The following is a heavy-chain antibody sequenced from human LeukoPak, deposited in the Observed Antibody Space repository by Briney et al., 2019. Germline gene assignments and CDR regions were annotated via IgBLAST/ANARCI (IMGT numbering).Heavy chain of an antibody. D-gene: IGHD1-26*01. V-gene: IGHV1-46*01. CDR2: INPSGGST. CDR1: GYTFTSYY. J-gene: IGHJ6*02. CDR3: ARMLVGATGYYGMDV. Sequence: GASVKVSCKASGYTFTSYYMHWVRQAPGQGLEWMGIINPSGGSTSYAQKFQGRVTMTRDTSTSTVYMELSSLRSEDTAVYYCARMLVGATGYYGMDVWGQGTTVTVSS.